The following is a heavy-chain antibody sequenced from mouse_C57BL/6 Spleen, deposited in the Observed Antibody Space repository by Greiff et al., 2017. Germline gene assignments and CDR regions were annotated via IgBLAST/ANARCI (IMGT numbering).Heavy chain of an antibody. CDR3: AGGYWDRGCYFDD. CDR1: GFNIKDYY. V-gene: IGHV14-2*01. J-gene: IGHJ2*01. CDR2: IDPEDGET. Sequence: EVKLMESGAELVKPGASVKLSCTASGFNIKDYYMHWVKQRTEQGLEWIGWIDPEDGETKYAPKFQGKATITADTSSNTAYLQLSSLTSEDTAVYYCAGGYWDRGCYFDDWGTGTTLTVSS. D-gene: IGHD4-1*01.